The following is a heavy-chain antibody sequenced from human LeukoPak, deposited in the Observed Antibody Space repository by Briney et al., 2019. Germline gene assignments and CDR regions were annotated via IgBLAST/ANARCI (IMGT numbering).Heavy chain of an antibody. J-gene: IGHJ4*02. CDR3: ARESQEKYYFDY. V-gene: IGHV4-59*12. Sequence: SETLSLTCTVSGGSISSYYWSWIRQPPGKGLEWIGYIYYSGGTNYNPSLKSRVTISVDTSKNRFSLKLSSVTAADTAVYYCARESQEKYYFDYWGQGTLVTVSS. CDR2: IYYSGGT. CDR1: GGSISSYY. D-gene: IGHD5-24*01.